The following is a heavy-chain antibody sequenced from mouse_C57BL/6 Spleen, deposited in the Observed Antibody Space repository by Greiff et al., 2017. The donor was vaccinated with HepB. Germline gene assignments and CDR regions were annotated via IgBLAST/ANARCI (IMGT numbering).Heavy chain of an antibody. CDR2: IYPGSGNT. V-gene: IGHV1-76*01. CDR3: ARRGPFDY. CDR1: GYTFTDYY. Sequence: VQRVESGAELVRPGASVKLSCKASGYTFTDYYINWVKQRPGQGLEWIARIYPGSGNTYYNEKFKGKATLTAEKSSSTAYMQLSSLTSEDSAVYFCARRGPFDYWGQGTTLTVSS. J-gene: IGHJ2*01.